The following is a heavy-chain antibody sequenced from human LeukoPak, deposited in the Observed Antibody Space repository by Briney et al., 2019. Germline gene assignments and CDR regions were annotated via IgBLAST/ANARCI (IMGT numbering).Heavy chain of an antibody. V-gene: IGHV4-39*07. CDR2: IFYDGSS. J-gene: IGHJ4*02. D-gene: IGHD3-22*01. CDR1: NGYISNSNFY. CDR3: ARVGGLYYYDSSGYSDFDY. Sequence: SETLSLTCTVSNGYISNSNFYWGWIRQPPGKGLEWIGSIFYDGSSDYNPSLKSRVTISVDTSKNQFSLKLSSVTAADTAVYYCARVGGLYYYDSSGYSDFDYWGQGTLVTVSS.